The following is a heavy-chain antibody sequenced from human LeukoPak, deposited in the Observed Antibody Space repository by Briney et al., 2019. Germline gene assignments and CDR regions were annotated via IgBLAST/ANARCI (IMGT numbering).Heavy chain of an antibody. CDR1: GGSISGYY. Sequence: SETLSLTCTVSGGSISGYYWSWIRQPPGKGLEWMGYIYYSGITNYNPSPKGRVTISVDTSKNQFSLNLSSVTAEDTAVYYCARHLNDRSGYYPMDVWGQGTTVTVSS. CDR2: IYYSGIT. CDR3: ARHLNDRSGYYPMDV. J-gene: IGHJ6*02. V-gene: IGHV4-59*08. D-gene: IGHD3-22*01.